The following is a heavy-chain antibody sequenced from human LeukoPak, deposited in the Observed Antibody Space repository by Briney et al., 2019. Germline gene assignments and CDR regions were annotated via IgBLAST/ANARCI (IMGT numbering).Heavy chain of an antibody. J-gene: IGHJ4*02. D-gene: IGHD2-2*01. CDR2: ISGSGGST. CDR1: GFTFSSYA. Sequence: GGSLRLYCAASGFTFSSYAMNWVRQAPGKGLEWVSAISGSGGSTYYADSVKGRFTISRDNSKNTLYLQMNSLRAEDTAVYYCAKDGRGVPAASDYWGQGTLVTVSS. V-gene: IGHV3-23*01. CDR3: AKDGRGVPAASDY.